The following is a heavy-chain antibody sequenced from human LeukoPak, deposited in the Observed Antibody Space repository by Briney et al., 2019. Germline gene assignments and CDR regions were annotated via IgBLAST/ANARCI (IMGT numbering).Heavy chain of an antibody. D-gene: IGHD2-21*01. V-gene: IGHV3-30-3*01. J-gene: IGHJ4*02. CDR3: TRGDYSFDY. CDR2: ISYDGSNK. CDR1: GFTFSSYA. Sequence: GGSLRLSCAASGFTFSSYAMHWVRQAPGKGLEWVAVISYDGSNKYYADSLKGRFTISRDNIKNTLYLQMNSLTAEDTAVYYCTRGDYSFDYWGQGTLVTVSS.